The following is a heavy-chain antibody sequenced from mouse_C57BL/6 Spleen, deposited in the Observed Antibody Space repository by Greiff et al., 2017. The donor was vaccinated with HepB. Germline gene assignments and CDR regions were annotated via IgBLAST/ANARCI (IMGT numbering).Heavy chain of an antibody. D-gene: IGHD5-5*01. V-gene: IGHV1-20*01. CDR1: GYSFTGYF. Sequence: DVQLVESGPELVKPGDSVKISCKASGYSFTGYFMNWVMQSHGKSLEWIGRINPYNGDTFYNQKFKGKATLTVDKSSSTAHMELRSLTSEDSAVYYCARDLPYYFDYWGQGTTLTVSS. CDR2: INPYNGDT. J-gene: IGHJ2*01. CDR3: ARDLPYYFDY.